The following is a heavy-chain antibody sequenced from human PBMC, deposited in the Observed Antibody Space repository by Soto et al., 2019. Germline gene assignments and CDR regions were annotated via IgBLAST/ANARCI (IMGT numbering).Heavy chain of an antibody. CDR2: IYHSGST. V-gene: IGHV4-30-2*01. CDR1: GGSISSGGYS. D-gene: IGHD2-8*02. Sequence: SETLSLTCAVSGGSISSGGYSWTWIRQPPGKGLEWIGYIYHSGSTNYNPSLKSRVTISVDTSKNQFSLKLTSVTAADTAVYYCARDKITGLFDYWGQGTLVTVSS. J-gene: IGHJ4*02. CDR3: ARDKITGLFDY.